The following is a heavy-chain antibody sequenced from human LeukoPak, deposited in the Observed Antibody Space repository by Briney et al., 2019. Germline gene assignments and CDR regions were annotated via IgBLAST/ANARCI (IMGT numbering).Heavy chain of an antibody. V-gene: IGHV3-7*01. J-gene: IGHJ6*03. CDR3: ARGIRSDWHILGNDYFYYYMDV. CDR1: GFTFNNYW. Sequence: GGSLRLSCAASGFTFNNYWMSWVRQAPGKGLEWVANIKQDGSEKYYVDSVKGRFTISRDNAKNSLYLQMNSLRAEDTAVYFCARGIRSDWHILGNDYFYYYMDVWGKGTTVTVSS. D-gene: IGHD7-27*01. CDR2: IKQDGSEK.